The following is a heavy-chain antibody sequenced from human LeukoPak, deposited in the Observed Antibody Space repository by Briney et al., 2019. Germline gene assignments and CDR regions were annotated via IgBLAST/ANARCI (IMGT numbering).Heavy chain of an antibody. Sequence: PSETLSLTCTVSGYSITSAYYWGWIRQPPGKGLEWIGSFFLKGSTYYNPSLKSRVTISVDTSKNQFSLKLSSVTAADTAMYYCARNRYYYGSGNYGVPNWFDPWGQGTLVTVSS. D-gene: IGHD3-10*01. J-gene: IGHJ5*02. CDR2: FFLKGST. V-gene: IGHV4-38-2*02. CDR3: ARNRYYYGSGNYGVPNWFDP. CDR1: GYSITSAYY.